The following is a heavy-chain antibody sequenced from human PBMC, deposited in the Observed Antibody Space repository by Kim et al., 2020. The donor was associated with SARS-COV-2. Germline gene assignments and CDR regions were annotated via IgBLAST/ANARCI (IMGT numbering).Heavy chain of an antibody. CDR2: IIPIFGTA. CDR1: GDTFSSYA. CDR3: ASSPMVRGVCITYFRDSYAFEI. J-gene: IGHJ3*02. Sequence: SVKVSCKASGDTFSSYAISWVRQAPGQGLEWMGGIIPIFGTANYAQKFQGRVTITADKSTSTAYMELSSLRSEDTAVYYCASSPMVRGVCITYFRDSYAFEIWGQGTLVSVSS. D-gene: IGHD3-10*01. V-gene: IGHV1-69*06.